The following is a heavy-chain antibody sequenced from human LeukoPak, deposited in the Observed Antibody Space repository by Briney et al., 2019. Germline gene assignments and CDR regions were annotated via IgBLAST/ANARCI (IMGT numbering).Heavy chain of an antibody. D-gene: IGHD2-2*01. CDR2: INAGNGNT. CDR1: GYTFTSYA. J-gene: IGHJ4*02. Sequence: VSVKVSCKASGYTFTSYAMHWVRQAPGQRLEWMGWINAGNGNTKYSQKFQGRVTITRDTSASTAYMELSSLRSEDTAVYYCARDAPTRDFDYWGQGTLVTVSS. V-gene: IGHV1-3*01. CDR3: ARDAPTRDFDY.